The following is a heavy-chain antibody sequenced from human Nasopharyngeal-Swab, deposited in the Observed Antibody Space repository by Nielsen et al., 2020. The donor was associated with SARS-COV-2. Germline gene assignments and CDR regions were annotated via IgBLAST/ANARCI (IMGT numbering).Heavy chain of an antibody. J-gene: IGHJ5*02. CDR2: INPGGGSA. V-gene: IGHV1-46*01. D-gene: IGHD2-15*01. Sequence: WVRQAPGQGLEWMGIINPGGGSARYSQNFQGRVTITRDTSTSTVYMELSSLRSEDTAAYYCARGGDPREVVAATDCFDPWGQGTLVTVSS. CDR3: ARGGDPREVVAATDCFDP.